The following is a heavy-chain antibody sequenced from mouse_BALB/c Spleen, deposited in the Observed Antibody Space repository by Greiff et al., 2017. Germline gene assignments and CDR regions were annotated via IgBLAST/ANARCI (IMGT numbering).Heavy chain of an antibody. D-gene: IGHD2-4*01. CDR2: INSNGGST. V-gene: IGHV5-6-3*01. Sequence: EVKLEESGGGLVQPGGSLKLSCAASGFTFSSYGMSWVRQTPDKRLELVATINSNGGSTYYPDSVKGRFTISRDNAKNTLYLQMSSLKSEDTAMYYCARDGGLRRRFAYWGQGTLVTVSA. CDR3: ARDGGLRRRFAY. CDR1: GFTFSSYG. J-gene: IGHJ3*01.